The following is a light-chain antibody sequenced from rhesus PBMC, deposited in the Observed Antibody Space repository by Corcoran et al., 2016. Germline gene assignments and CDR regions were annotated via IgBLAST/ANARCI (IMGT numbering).Light chain of an antibody. CDR1: QGISNN. CDR2: KAS. CDR3: QHGYGILYS. J-gene: IGKJ2*01. V-gene: IGKV1-25*01. Sequence: DIQMTQSPSSLSASVGDRVTITCRASQGISNNLAWYQQKPGKVLKLLIYKASTLQSGIPSRCSGSGSGTDFTLTISSLQPEEFATYYGQHGYGILYSFGQGTKVEIK.